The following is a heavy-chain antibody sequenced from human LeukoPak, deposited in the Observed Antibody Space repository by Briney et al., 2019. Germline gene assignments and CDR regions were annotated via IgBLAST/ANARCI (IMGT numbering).Heavy chain of an antibody. J-gene: IGHJ6*02. CDR1: GGSISSGGYY. V-gene: IGHV4-31*03. CDR3: ARDREYGDYDYYYGMDV. CDR2: IYYSGST. D-gene: IGHD4-17*01. Sequence: SQTLSLTCTVSGGSISSGGYYWSWIRQHPGKGLEWIGYIYYSGSTYYNPSLKSRVTISVDTSKNQFSLKLSSVTAADTAVYYCARDREYGDYDYYYGMDVWGQGTTVTVSS.